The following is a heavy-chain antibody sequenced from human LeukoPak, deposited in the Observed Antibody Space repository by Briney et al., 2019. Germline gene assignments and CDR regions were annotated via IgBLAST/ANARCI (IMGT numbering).Heavy chain of an antibody. CDR1: GFTFSSYA. J-gene: IGHJ3*02. CDR3: AKDLSHSPDYYDSSGYSNDAFDI. Sequence: PGGSLRLSCAASGFTFSSYAMSWVRQAPGKGLEWVSAISGSGGSTYYADSVKGRFTISRDNSKNTLYLQMNSLRAEDTAVYYSAKDLSHSPDYYDSSGYSNDAFDIWGQGTMVTVSS. V-gene: IGHV3-23*01. D-gene: IGHD3-22*01. CDR2: ISGSGGST.